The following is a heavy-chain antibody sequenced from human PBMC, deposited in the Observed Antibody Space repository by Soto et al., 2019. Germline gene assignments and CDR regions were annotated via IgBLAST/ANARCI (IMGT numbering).Heavy chain of an antibody. CDR3: AKNPAREMASPYGVGV. Sequence: GGSLRLSCAASGFTFSSYAMSWVRQAPGKGLEWVSAISGSGGSTYYADSVKGRFTISRDYSKNTLYLQMNSLRAEDTAVYYCAKNPAREMASPYGVGVWGQGTTVTVSS. V-gene: IGHV3-23*01. CDR2: ISGSGGST. CDR1: GFTFSSYA. J-gene: IGHJ6*02. D-gene: IGHD1-26*01.